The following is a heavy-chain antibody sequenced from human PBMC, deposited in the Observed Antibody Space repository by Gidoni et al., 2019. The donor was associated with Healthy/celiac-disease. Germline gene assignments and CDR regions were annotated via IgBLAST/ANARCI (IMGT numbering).Heavy chain of an antibody. CDR1: GYTFTSYG. J-gene: IGHJ3*02. D-gene: IGHD3-16*02. Sequence: HVQLVQSGAEVKKPGASVKVSCKASGYTFTSYGISWVLQAPGQGLDWMGWISAYNGNTNYAQKLQGRVTMTTDTSTSTAHMELRSLRSDDTAVYYCARDYPNYDYVWGSYRYGSDAFDIWGQGTMVTVSS. CDR3: ARDYPNYDYVWGSYRYGSDAFDI. CDR2: ISAYNGNT. V-gene: IGHV1-18*01.